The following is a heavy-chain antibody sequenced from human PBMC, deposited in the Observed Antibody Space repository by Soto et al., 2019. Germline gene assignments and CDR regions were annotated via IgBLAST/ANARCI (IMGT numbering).Heavy chain of an antibody. CDR1: GFTFGDYA. D-gene: IGHD2-2*01. J-gene: IGHJ3*02. CDR2: ITSKRYGGTT. V-gene: IGHV3-49*03. Sequence: EVQLVESGGGLVQPGRSLRLSCSASGFTFGDYALSWFRQAPGKGLEWVGFITSKRYGGTTESAASVKGRFSISRDDSKCIAYLQMNSLKTEDTAVYYCTRIPPNGYCSSSSCSAFDIWGQGTMVTVSS. CDR3: TRIPPNGYCSSSSCSAFDI.